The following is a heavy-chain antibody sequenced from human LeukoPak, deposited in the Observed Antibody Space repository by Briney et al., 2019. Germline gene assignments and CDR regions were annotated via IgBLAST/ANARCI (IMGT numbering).Heavy chain of an antibody. CDR2: LGPTSSTI. CDR3: ASSHSGTAMGFDY. V-gene: IGHV3-48*04. J-gene: IGHJ4*02. CDR1: GFIFSSYS. Sequence: GGSLRLSCAASGFIFSSYSMNWVRQAPGKGLERVSYLGPTSSTISYADSVRGRFTISRDNAKNSLYLQMNSLRAEDTAVYYCASSHSGTAMGFDYWGQGTLVTVSS. D-gene: IGHD5-18*01.